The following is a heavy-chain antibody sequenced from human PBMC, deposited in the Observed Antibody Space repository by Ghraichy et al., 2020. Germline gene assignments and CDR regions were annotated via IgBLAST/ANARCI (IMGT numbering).Heavy chain of an antibody. CDR1: GYTFINYG. D-gene: IGHD5-24*01. V-gene: IGHV1-18*01. CDR3: ARGINWFDP. CDR2: ITTKSGNT. J-gene: IGHJ5*02. Sequence: ASVKVSCKASGYTFINYGITWVRQAPGQGLEWMGWITTKSGNTKYARKFQGRVTMTTDTFTSTAYMELGSLRSDDTALYYCARGINWFDPWGQGTLVTVSS.